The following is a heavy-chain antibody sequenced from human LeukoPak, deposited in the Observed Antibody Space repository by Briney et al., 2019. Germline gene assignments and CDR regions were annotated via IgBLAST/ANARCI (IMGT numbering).Heavy chain of an antibody. CDR2: INTNTGNP. CDR3: ARAGYSSGWYEFDY. CDR1: GYTFTSYA. Sequence: ASVKVSCKASGYTFTSYAMNWVRQAPGQGLEWMGWINTNTGNPTCAQGFTGRFVFSLDTSVSTAYLQISSLKAEDTAVYYCARAGYSSGWYEFDYWGQGTLVTVSS. D-gene: IGHD6-19*01. V-gene: IGHV7-4-1*02. J-gene: IGHJ4*02.